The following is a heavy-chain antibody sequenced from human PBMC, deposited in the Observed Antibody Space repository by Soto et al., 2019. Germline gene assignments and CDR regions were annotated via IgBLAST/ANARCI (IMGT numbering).Heavy chain of an antibody. V-gene: IGHV4-38-2*02. CDR3: ARARIVVAGTIVDY. Sequence: PSETLSLTCTVSGYSLTSGYYCGWIRQPPGKGLEWIGCIYHSGDTYYNPSLKSRVTISVDTSKNHFSLKLTSLTAADTAVYYCARARIVVAGTIVDYWGQGTLVTVSS. D-gene: IGHD6-19*01. J-gene: IGHJ4*02. CDR1: GYSLTSGYY. CDR2: IYHSGDT.